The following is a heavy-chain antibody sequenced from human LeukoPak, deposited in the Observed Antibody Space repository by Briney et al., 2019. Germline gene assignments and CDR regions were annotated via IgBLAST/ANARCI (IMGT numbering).Heavy chain of an antibody. D-gene: IGHD3-22*01. J-gene: IGHJ5*02. CDR3: ARESPITYYYDSSGYLRSNWFDP. CDR2: INTNTGNP. Sequence: ASVTVSCQASGYTFTGYYMHWVRQAPGQGLEWMGWINTNTGNPTYAQGFTGRFVFSLHTSVSTAYLQISSLKAEDTAVYYCARESPITYYYDSSGYLRSNWFDPWGQGTLVTVSS. CDR1: GYTFTGYY. V-gene: IGHV7-4-1*02.